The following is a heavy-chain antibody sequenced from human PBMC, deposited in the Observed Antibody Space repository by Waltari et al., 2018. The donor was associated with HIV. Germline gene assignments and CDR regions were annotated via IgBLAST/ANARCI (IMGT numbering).Heavy chain of an antibody. CDR1: GYTLNAYY. J-gene: IGHJ3*02. CDR3: AREGLAAAAGAFDI. V-gene: IGHV1-2*06. CDR2: INPNTGAT. D-gene: IGHD6-13*01. Sequence: QVQVVQSGAEVKKPGASVKVSCKASGYTLNAYYMHWVRQAPGQGLEWMGRINPNTGATNYAQKFQGRVTMTRDTSISTAYMDLNTLTSDDTAVYYCAREGLAAAAGAFDIWGQGTMVTVSS.